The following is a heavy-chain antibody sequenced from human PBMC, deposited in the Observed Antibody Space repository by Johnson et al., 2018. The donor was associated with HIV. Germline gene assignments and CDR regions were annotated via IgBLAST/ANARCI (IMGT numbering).Heavy chain of an antibody. J-gene: IGHJ3*02. CDR1: GFSFSTYG. CDR3: AKSSRVSTTFDAFDI. V-gene: IGHV3-23*04. Sequence: VQLVESGGGAVQPGGSLRLSCVASGFSFSTYGMHWLRQAPGKGLEWVSGISSIGGSTYYADSVKGRFITSRDNSKNTLYLQMNSLRAEDTAVYYCAKSSRVSTTFDAFDIWGQGTMVTVSS. D-gene: IGHD1-26*01. CDR2: ISSIGGST.